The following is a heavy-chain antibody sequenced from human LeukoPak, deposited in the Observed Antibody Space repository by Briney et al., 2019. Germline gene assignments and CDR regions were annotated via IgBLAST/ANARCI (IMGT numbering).Heavy chain of an antibody. D-gene: IGHD5-12*01. Sequence: GGSLRLSCAASGFTFSSYWMNWARQAPGKGLEWVASINHNGNVNYYVDSVKGRFTISRDNAKNSLYLQMNSLRAEDTAVYYCARAGYSDYDLTDYWGQGTLVTVSS. CDR3: ARAGYSDYDLTDY. CDR2: INHNGNVN. CDR1: GFTFSSYW. V-gene: IGHV3-7*01. J-gene: IGHJ4*02.